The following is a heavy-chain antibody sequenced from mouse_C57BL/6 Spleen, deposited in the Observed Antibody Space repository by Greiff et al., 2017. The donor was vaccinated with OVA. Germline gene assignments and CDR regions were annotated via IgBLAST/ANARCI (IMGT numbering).Heavy chain of an antibody. CDR2: IWSGGST. J-gene: IGHJ4*01. V-gene: IGHV2-2*01. CDR3: ARKGITTAVGAMDY. Sequence: QVTLKESGPGLVQPSQSLSITCTVSGFSLTSYGVHWVRQSPGKGLEWLGVIWSGGSTDYNAAFISRLSISKDNSKSQVFFKMNSLQADDTAIYYCARKGITTAVGAMDYWGQGTSVTVSS. D-gene: IGHD1-1*01. CDR1: GFSLTSYG.